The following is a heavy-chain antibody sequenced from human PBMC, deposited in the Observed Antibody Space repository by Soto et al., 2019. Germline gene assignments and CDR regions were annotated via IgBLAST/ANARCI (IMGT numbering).Heavy chain of an antibody. CDR3: TTDRRPNYDFWSGYYKRYYYCRGV. CDR1: GFTLYRYA. CDR2: IKSKTDVGTT. J-gene: IGHJ6*02. D-gene: IGHD3-3*01. V-gene: IGHV3-15*01. Sequence: PGGSLRLSCTAYGFTLYRYAMNWVRQAPGKGLEWVGRIKSKTDVGTTDYAAPVKGRFTISRDDLKNKLYLQMNSLKTGDTAVYYCTTDRRPNYDFWSGYYKRYYYCRGVRGHRTSVTV.